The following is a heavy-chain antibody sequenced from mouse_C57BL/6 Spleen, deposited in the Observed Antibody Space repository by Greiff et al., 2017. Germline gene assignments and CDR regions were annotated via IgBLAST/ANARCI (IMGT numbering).Heavy chain of an antibody. CDR1: GYTFTSYW. D-gene: IGHD3-2*02. CDR2: IDPSDSYT. J-gene: IGHJ3*01. CDR3: ARSDSSGYGAY. Sequence: QVPLKQPGAELVMPGASVKLSCKASGYTFTSYWMHWVKQRPGQGLEWIGEIDPSDSYTNYNQKFKGKSTLAVDKSSSTAYRKLSSLTSEDSAVYYCARSDSSGYGAYWGQGTLVTVSA. V-gene: IGHV1-69*01.